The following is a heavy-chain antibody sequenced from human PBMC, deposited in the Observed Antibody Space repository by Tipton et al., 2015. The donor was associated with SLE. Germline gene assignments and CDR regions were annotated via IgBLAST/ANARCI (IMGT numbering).Heavy chain of an antibody. CDR1: DGSISGFA. J-gene: IGHJ3*01. CDR3: GRARVGMGYVFDV. Sequence: TLSLTCDVYDGSISGFAWSWIRQPPGQGLEWIGEMLYSGATNYKSYLESRVTISVDTSKRHLTLRLRSVTAADTAIYYCGRARVGMGYVFDVWGQGTMVTVSS. D-gene: IGHD5-24*01. CDR2: MLYSGAT. V-gene: IGHV4-34*12.